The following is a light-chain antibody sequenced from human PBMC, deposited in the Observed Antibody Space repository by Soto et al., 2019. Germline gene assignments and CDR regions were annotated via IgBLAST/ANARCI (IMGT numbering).Light chain of an antibody. CDR2: KAS. Sequence: SQXXXXWLAWYQQKPGKAPKLLIYKASSLESGVPSRFSGSGSGTEFTLTISSLQPDDFATYYCQQYNSYPRTFGPGTKVDIK. J-gene: IGKJ3*01. V-gene: IGKV1-5*03. CDR1: QXXXXW. CDR3: QQYNSYPRT.